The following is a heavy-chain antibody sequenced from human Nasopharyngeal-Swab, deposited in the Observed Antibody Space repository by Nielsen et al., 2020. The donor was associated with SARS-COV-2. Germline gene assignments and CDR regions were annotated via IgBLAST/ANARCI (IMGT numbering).Heavy chain of an antibody. V-gene: IGHV4-4*02. Sequence: SETLSLTCAVSGGSISSPNWWYWVRQPPGKGLECIGELTHSWLTNYNPSHKSPVTISIDNSKNQFSLRLNSMTAADTAVYDCARVPAGCSSTRCYLTDWGQVILVTVSS. CDR3: ARVPAGCSSTRCYLTD. J-gene: IGHJ4*02. CDR1: GGSISSPNW. D-gene: IGHD2-2*01. CDR2: LTHSWLT.